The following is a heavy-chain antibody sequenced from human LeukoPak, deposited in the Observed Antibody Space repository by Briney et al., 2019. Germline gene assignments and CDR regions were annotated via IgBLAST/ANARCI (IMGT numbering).Heavy chain of an antibody. J-gene: IGHJ4*02. Sequence: PGGSLRLSCAASGFTFSSYSMNWVRQARGKGLEWVSSISCSSSYIYYADSVKRRFTISRDNDKNSLYLQMNSLRAEDTAVYYCARSFLSIAAAATDYWGQGTLVTVSS. CDR1: GFTFSSYS. V-gene: IGHV3-21*01. CDR2: ISCSSSYI. D-gene: IGHD6-13*01. CDR3: ARSFLSIAAAATDY.